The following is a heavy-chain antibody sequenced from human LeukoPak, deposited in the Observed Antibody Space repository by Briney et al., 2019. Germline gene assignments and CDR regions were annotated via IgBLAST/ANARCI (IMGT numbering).Heavy chain of an antibody. CDR1: GHSINTFG. J-gene: IGHJ6*03. Sequence: GASVNVSCTTSGHSINTFGITWVRQAPGQGLEWIGWMSSDNGNTNYADKFQGRVTITRDTSRTTAYMELRSLRSDDTAVYFCANVAKGRYFFYYMDVWGAGTTVTVSS. CDR3: ANVAKGRYFFYYMDV. D-gene: IGHD5-12*01. CDR2: MSSDNGNT. V-gene: IGHV1-18*01.